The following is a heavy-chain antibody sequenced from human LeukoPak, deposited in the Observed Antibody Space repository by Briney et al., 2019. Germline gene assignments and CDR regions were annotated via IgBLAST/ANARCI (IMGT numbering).Heavy chain of an antibody. CDR3: ARGDYYDSSGGYDY. CDR2: INHSGST. Sequence: SQTLSLTCTVSGGSISSGSYYWSWIRQPAGKGLEWIGEINHSGSTNCNPSLKSRVTISVDTSKNQFSLKLSSVTAADTAVYYCARGDYYDSSGGYDYWGQGTLVTVSS. D-gene: IGHD3-22*01. V-gene: IGHV4-61*09. CDR1: GGSISSGSYY. J-gene: IGHJ4*02.